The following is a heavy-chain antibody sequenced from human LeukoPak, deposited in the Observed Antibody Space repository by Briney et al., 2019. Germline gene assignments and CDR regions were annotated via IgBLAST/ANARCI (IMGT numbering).Heavy chain of an antibody. CDR2: IKQDGNQK. V-gene: IGHV3-7*03. J-gene: IGHJ4*02. CDR3: VRGLVGYCSGGAWDGTCFDY. CDR1: GFTFSSYW. D-gene: IGHD2-15*01. Sequence: GGSLRLSCAASGFTFSSYWMSWVRQAPGKGLEWVAIIKQDGNQKNYVNSVKGRFTISRDNAKNSLYLQMNSLRAEDTAVYYCVRGLVGYCSGGAWDGTCFDYWGQGTLVSVSS.